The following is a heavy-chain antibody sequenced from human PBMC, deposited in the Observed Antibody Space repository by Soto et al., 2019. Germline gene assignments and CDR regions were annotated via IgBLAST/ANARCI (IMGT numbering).Heavy chain of an antibody. CDR2: IYYSGST. CDR1: GGSISSSSYY. CDR3: ARDLAVAGNYYYYYGMDV. J-gene: IGHJ6*02. Sequence: QLQLQESGPGLVKPSETLSLTCTVSGGSISSSSYYWGWIRQPPGKGLEWIGSIYYSGSTYYNPSLKSRVTISVDTSKNQFSLKLSSVTAADTAVYYCARDLAVAGNYYYYYGMDVWGQGTTVTVSS. V-gene: IGHV4-39*01. D-gene: IGHD6-19*01.